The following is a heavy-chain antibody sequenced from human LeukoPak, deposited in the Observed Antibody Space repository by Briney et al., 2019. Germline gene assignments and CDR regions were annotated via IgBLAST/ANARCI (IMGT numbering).Heavy chain of an antibody. CDR1: GYSFTSYW. CDR2: IYPGDSDT. D-gene: IGHD4-11*01. CDR3: ARRVRYSNYPLQGPYYFDY. J-gene: IGHJ4*02. V-gene: IGHV5-51*01. Sequence: GESLKISCKGSGYSFTSYWIGWVRQMPGKGLEWMGIIYPGDSDTRYRPSFQGQVTISADKSISTAYLQWSSLKASDTAMYYCARRVRYSNYPLQGPYYFDYWGQGTLVTVSS.